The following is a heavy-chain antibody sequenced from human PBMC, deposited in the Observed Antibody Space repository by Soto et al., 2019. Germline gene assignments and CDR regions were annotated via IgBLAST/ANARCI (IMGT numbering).Heavy chain of an antibody. CDR2: IYATGTT. CDR1: GASISGFY. CDR3: VRDRTQTFRDWFDP. Sequence: SETLSLTCTVSGASISGFYWSWIRKSAGKGLEWIGRIYATGTTDCNPSLKSRVMMSVDTSKKQFSLKLRSVTAADTAVYYCVRDRTQTFRDWFDPWGQGISVTVSS. V-gene: IGHV4-4*07. D-gene: IGHD1-1*01. J-gene: IGHJ5*02.